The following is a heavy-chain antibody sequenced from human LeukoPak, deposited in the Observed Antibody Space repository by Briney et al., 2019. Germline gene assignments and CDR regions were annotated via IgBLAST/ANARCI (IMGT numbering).Heavy chain of an antibody. Sequence: GGSLRLSCAASGFIFSSYSMNWVRQAPGEGLEWVSSISSSSSYIYYADSVKGRFTISRDNAKNSLYLQMNSLRAEDTAVYYCARDINNFGEIDYWGQGTLVTVSS. CDR2: ISSSSSYI. D-gene: IGHD1-20*01. V-gene: IGHV3-21*01. CDR1: GFIFSSYS. J-gene: IGHJ4*02. CDR3: ARDINNFGEIDY.